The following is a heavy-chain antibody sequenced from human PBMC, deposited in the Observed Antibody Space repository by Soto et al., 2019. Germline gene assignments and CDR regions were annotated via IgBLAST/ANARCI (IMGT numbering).Heavy chain of an antibody. D-gene: IGHD4-17*01. CDR2: IIPIFGTA. CDR3: ARDSGGTTVAFGMDV. J-gene: IGHJ6*02. Sequence: QVQLVQSGAEVKKPGSSVKVSCKASGGTFSSYAISWVRQAPGQGLEWMGGIIPIFGTANYAQKCQGRVTITADESTSTAYMELSSRRSEATAVYYCARDSGGTTVAFGMDVWGQGTTVTVSS. V-gene: IGHV1-69*01. CDR1: GGTFSSYA.